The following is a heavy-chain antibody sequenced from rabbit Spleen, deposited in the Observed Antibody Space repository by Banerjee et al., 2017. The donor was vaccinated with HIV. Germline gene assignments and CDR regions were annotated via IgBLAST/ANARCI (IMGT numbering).Heavy chain of an antibody. CDR3: ARDTSSSFSSYGMDL. Sequence: QSLEESGGDLVKPGGTLTLTCTVSGFSFSSSYFMCWVRQAPGKGLEWIACIDGGSSGSTYYASWAKGRFTISKTSSTTVTLQMTSLTAADTATYFCARDTSSSFSSYGMDLWGPGTLVTVS. V-gene: IGHV1S40*01. CDR2: IDGGSSGST. D-gene: IGHD1-1*01. CDR1: GFSFSSSYF. J-gene: IGHJ6*01.